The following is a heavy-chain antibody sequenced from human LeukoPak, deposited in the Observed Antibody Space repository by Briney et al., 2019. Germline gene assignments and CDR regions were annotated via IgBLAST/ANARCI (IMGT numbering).Heavy chain of an antibody. CDR1: GFTVSSNY. J-gene: IGHJ4*02. D-gene: IGHD3-10*01. CDR2: LYRGGGT. Sequence: PGGSLRLSCAASGFTVSSNYMSWVRQAPGKGLEWVSVLYRGGGTAYADSVQGRFSISRDNSKNTVYYCTRDVIYASEIYSYGDCWGQGTLVTVSS. V-gene: IGHV3-66*01. CDR3: DC.